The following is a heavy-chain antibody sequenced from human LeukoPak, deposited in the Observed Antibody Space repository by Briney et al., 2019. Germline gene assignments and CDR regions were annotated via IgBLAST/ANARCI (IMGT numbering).Heavy chain of an antibody. CDR3: ARDYGGNPDSSYFDY. J-gene: IGHJ4*02. V-gene: IGHV4-30-4*08. D-gene: IGHD4-23*01. CDR2: IYYSGST. CDR1: GGSISSGDYY. Sequence: PSETLSLTCTVSGGSISSGDYYWSWIRQPPGKGLEWIGYIYYSGSTYYNPSLKSRVTISVDTSKNQFSLKLSSVTAADTAVYYCARDYGGNPDSSYFDYWGQGTLVTVSP.